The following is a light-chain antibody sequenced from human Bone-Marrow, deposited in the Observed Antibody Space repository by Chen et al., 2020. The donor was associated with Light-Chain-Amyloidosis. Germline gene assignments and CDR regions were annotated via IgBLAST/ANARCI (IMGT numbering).Light chain of an antibody. J-gene: IGLJ3*02. Sequence: QSAPTPPPSASASPGQSLTIPCTGTSSDVGGHNYVSWYQRHPGKAPKLMIYEVTTRPSGVPDRFSGSKSGNTASLTVSGLHTEDEAAYYCSSYAGRNNLVFGGGTKLTVV. CDR1: SSDVGGHNY. CDR2: EVT. CDR3: SSYAGRNNLV. V-gene: IGLV2-8*01.